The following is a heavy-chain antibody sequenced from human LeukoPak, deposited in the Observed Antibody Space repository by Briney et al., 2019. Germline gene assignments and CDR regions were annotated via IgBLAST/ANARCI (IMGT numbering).Heavy chain of an antibody. CDR2: ISGSGGST. D-gene: IGHD3-3*01. J-gene: IGHJ5*02. CDR3: AKQGEWLITLSNWFDL. V-gene: IGHV3-23*01. Sequence: PGGSLRLSCAASGFTFSSYAMSWVRQAPGKGLEWVSAISGSGGSTYYADSVKGRFTISRDNSKNTLYLQMNSLRAEDTAVYYCAKQGEWLITLSNWFDLWGQGTLVTASS. CDR1: GFTFSSYA.